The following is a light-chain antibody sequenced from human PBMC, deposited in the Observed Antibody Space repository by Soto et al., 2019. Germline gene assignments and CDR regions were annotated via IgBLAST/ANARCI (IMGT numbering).Light chain of an antibody. CDR2: NNN. Sequence: QSVLTQPPSASGTPGQRVTISCSGSSSNIGSNTVNWYLQLPGTAPKLLIYNNNQRPSGVPDRFSGSKSGTSASLAISGLQSEDEADYYCAAWDDSLNGVVFGGGTKLTVL. CDR1: SSNIGSNT. J-gene: IGLJ2*01. V-gene: IGLV1-44*01. CDR3: AAWDDSLNGVV.